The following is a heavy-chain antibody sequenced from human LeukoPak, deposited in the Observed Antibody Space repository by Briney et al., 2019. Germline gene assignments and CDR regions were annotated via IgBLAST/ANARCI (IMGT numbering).Heavy chain of an antibody. V-gene: IGHV6-1*01. CDR3: ARDPERARDAFDI. D-gene: IGHD1-14*01. CDR1: GDSVSINNAT. Sequence: SQTLSLTCAISGDSVSINNATWNWIRQSRSRGLEWLGRTYYRSKWYNDYAVSVKSRITINPDTSKNQFSLQLNSVTPEDTAVYYCARDPERARDAFDIWGQGTMVTVSS. CDR2: TYYRSKWYN. J-gene: IGHJ3*02.